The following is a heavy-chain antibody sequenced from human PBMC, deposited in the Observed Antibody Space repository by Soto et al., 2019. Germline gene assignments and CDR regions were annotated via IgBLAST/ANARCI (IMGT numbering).Heavy chain of an antibody. D-gene: IGHD3-10*01. J-gene: IGHJ4*02. CDR1: GYTFSSDD. CDR3: AKVSRKGSAIDFDY. Sequence: QVQLVQSGAELKKPGASVKVSWRASGYTFSSDDMNWVRQATGQGPEWIGWVNPNNGDTGYAQKFQGRVTLTTDISTTTAYMELTRLRSEDTAIYYCAKVSRKGSAIDFDYWGQGTLITVSS. V-gene: IGHV1-8*01. CDR2: VNPNNGDT.